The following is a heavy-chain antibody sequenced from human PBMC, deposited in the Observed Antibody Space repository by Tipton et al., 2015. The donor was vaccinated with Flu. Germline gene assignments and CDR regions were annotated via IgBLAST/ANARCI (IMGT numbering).Heavy chain of an antibody. J-gene: IGHJ3*02. CDR3: ARIYDSSGYYSHIGAFDI. D-gene: IGHD3-22*01. CDR1: GYTFDSYA. V-gene: IGHV1-3*01. CDR2: ITAHDDNT. Sequence: QVQLVQSGAEVKKPGASVQISCRASGYTFDSYAIYWVRQAPGQSFECLGWITAHDDNTYYSQRFQGRVTITRDTPALTAYMELRGLTTEDTAVYFCARIYDSSGYYSHIGAFDIWGQGTMVAVSS.